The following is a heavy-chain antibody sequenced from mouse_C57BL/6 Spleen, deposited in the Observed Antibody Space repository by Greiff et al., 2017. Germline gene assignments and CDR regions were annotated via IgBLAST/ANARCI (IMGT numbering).Heavy chain of an antibody. Sequence: QVQLQQSGAELVRPGASVTLSCKASGYTFTDYEMHWVKQTPVHGLEWIGAIDPETGGTAYNQKFKGKAILTADKSSSTAYMELRSLTSEDSAVYYCTRISYWYFDVWGTGTTVTVSS. CDR2: IDPETGGT. V-gene: IGHV1-15*01. CDR3: TRISYWYFDV. J-gene: IGHJ1*03. CDR1: GYTFTDYE.